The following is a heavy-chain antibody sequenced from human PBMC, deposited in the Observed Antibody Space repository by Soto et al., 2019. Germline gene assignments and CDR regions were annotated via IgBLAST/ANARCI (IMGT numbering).Heavy chain of an antibody. V-gene: IGHV3-30*03. CDR2: LSYEGSEE. CDR1: GFNFGVFG. D-gene: IGHD6-19*01. Sequence: AGGSLRLSCAASGFNFGVFGMHWVRQAPGKGLEWLSVLSYEGSEEYYADSVRGRFTISRDNSKNTLFLQMDSLRVDDTGVYYCALTRRSSLLEVAGPGFEYWGQGTLVTGLL. J-gene: IGHJ4*02. CDR3: ALTRRSSLLEVAGPGFEY.